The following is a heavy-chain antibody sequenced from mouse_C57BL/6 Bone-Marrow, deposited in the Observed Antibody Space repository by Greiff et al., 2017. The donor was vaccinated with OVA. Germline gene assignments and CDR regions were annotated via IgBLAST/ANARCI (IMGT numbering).Heavy chain of an antibody. CDR2: FHPYNDDT. D-gene: IGHD1-1*01. CDR1: GYTFTTYP. J-gene: IGHJ1*03. CDR3: ARGHYYGSSYGYFDV. V-gene: IGHV1-47*01. Sequence: QVQLQQSGAELVKPGASVKMSCKASGYTFTTYPIEWMKQNHGKSLEWIGNFHPYNDDTKYNEKFKGKATLTVEKSSSTVFLELSRLTSDDSAVYYCARGHYYGSSYGYFDVWGTGTTVTVSS.